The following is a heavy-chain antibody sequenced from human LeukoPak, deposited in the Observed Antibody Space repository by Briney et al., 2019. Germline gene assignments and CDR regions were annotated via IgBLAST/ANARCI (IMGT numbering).Heavy chain of an antibody. CDR3: AKDQVYGGNTLGVFDI. CDR2: ITNSGGTT. Sequence: GGSLRLSCAASGFTFSSYAMTWVRQAPGKGLEWVSAITNSGGTTNYADSVRGRFTISRDNSKSTLYLQMNSLRAEDTAVYYCAKDQVYGGNTLGVFDIWGQGTTVTVSS. D-gene: IGHD4-23*01. CDR1: GFTFSSYA. V-gene: IGHV3-23*01. J-gene: IGHJ3*02.